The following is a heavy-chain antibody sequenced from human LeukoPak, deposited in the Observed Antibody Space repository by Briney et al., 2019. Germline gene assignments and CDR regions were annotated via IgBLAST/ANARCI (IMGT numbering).Heavy chain of an antibody. CDR1: GYTFTGYC. CDR3: AREPQSAYITMVRGVHFDY. V-gene: IGHV1-2*02. D-gene: IGHD3-10*01. Sequence: GASVKVSCKASGYTFTGYCIHWVRQAPGQGLEWMGWVNPNSGGTNYAQRFQGRVTKTRDTSISTAYMELSRLRSDDTAVYYCAREPQSAYITMVRGVHFDYWGQGTLVTVSS. J-gene: IGHJ4*02. CDR2: VNPNSGGT.